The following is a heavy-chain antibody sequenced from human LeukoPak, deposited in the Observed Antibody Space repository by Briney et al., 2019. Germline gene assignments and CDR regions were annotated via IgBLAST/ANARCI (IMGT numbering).Heavy chain of an antibody. J-gene: IGHJ4*02. CDR2: IYSGGST. CDR3: ARAYYYDTSATPDY. V-gene: IGHV3-53*01. CDR1: GFTVSSDY. Sequence: GGSLRLSCAASGFTVSSDYMSWVRQAPGKGLEWVSVIYSGGSTYYADSVKGRFTISRDNSKNTLYLQMNSLRAEDTAVYYCARAYYYDTSATPDYWGQGTLVTVSS. D-gene: IGHD3-22*01.